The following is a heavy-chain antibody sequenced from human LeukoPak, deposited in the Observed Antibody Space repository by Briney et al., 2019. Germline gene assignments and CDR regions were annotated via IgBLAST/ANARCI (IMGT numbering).Heavy chain of an antibody. J-gene: IGHJ4*02. D-gene: IGHD6-19*01. CDR1: GYTFTGYY. CDR2: INPNSGGT. V-gene: IGHV1-2*02. CDR3: ARDRGIAVAGRSLF. Sequence: ASVKVSCKASGYTFTGYYMHWVRQAPGQGLEWMGWINPNSGGTNYAQKFQGRVTMTRDTSISTAYMELSRLRSDDTAVYYCARDRGIAVAGRSLFWGQGTLVTVSS.